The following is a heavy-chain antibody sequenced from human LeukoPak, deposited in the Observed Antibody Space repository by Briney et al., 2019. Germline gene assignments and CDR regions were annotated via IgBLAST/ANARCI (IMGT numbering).Heavy chain of an antibody. Sequence: SETLSLTCTVSGGSISSYYWSWIRQPPGKGLEWIGYIYTSGSTNYNPSPKSRVTISVDTSKNQFSLKLSSVTAADTAVYYCARLGTGFVVVPAAIPSDWYFDLWGRGTLVTVSS. CDR1: GGSISSYY. CDR2: IYTSGST. D-gene: IGHD2-2*02. J-gene: IGHJ2*01. V-gene: IGHV4-4*09. CDR3: ARLGTGFVVVPAAIPSDWYFDL.